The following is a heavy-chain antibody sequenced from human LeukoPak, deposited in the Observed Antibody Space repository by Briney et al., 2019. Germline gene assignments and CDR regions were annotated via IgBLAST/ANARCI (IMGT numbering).Heavy chain of an antibody. J-gene: IGHJ3*02. CDR2: INPNSGGT. V-gene: IGHV1-2*06. CDR3: AREPRRHYYDSSGYYNDAFDI. Sequence: ASVKVSCKASGYTFTGYYMHWVRQATGQGLEWMGRINPNSGGTNYAQKFQGRVTMTRDTSISTAYMELSRLRSDDTAVYYCAREPRRHYYDSSGYYNDAFDIWGQGTMVTVSS. CDR1: GYTFTGYY. D-gene: IGHD3-22*01.